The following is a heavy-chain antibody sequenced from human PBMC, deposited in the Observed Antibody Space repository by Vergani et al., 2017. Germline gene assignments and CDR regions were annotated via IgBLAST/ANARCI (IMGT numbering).Heavy chain of an antibody. CDR1: GFTFSSYA. J-gene: IGHJ4*02. CDR3: AKPAGDFWSGYYTGPLDY. V-gene: IGHV3-43D*03. CDR2: ISWDGGST. D-gene: IGHD3-3*01. Sequence: VQLVESGGGVVKPGRYLRLSCAASGFTFSSYAMHWVRQAPGKGLEWVSLISWDGGSTYYADSVKGRFTISRDNSKNSLYLQMNSLRAEDTALYYCAKPAGDFWSGYYTGPLDYWGQGTLVTVSS.